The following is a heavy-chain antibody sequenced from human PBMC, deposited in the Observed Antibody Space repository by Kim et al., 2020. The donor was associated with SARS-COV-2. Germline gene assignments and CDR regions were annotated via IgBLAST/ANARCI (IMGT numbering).Heavy chain of an antibody. J-gene: IGHJ4*02. CDR2: IYYSGST. Sequence: SETLSLTCTVSGGSISSYYWSWIRQPPGKGLEWIGYIYYSGSTNYNPSLKSRVTISVDTSKNQFSLKLSSVTAADTAVYYCASLQWFGESAPYFDYWGQGTLVTVSS. D-gene: IGHD3-10*01. V-gene: IGHV4-59*01. CDR3: ASLQWFGESAPYFDY. CDR1: GGSISSYY.